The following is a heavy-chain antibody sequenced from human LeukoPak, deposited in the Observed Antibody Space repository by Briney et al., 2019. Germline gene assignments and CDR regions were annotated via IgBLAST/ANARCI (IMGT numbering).Heavy chain of an antibody. Sequence: SETLSLTCAVHGESLGTYSWSWIRQTPGKGLEWIGAIDRRGYASHNPSLKSRVTLSVDTSTDQFSLTLRSVTAADTGLYFCARAKIGFGRYFYVGVWGKRTTVTVTS. J-gene: IGHJ6*04. CDR2: IDRRGYA. V-gene: IGHV4-34*01. D-gene: IGHD2/OR15-2a*01. CDR3: ARAKIGFGRYFYVGV. CDR1: GESLGTYS.